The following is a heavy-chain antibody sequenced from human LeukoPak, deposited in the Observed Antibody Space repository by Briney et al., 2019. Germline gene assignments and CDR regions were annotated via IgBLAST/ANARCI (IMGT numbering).Heavy chain of an antibody. D-gene: IGHD2-21*02. CDR3: ARLVVTAPQYHYYMDV. J-gene: IGHJ6*03. CDR2: INHIGTT. CDR1: GGSFNGYY. V-gene: IGHV4-34*01. Sequence: SDTLSLTCNVSGGSFNGYYRTWIRQPPGKGLEWIAEINHIGTTNHNPSLKSRVSVSTDTSKNQFFLKLTSVPAADTALYYCARLVVTAPQYHYYMDVWGEGTTVSVSS.